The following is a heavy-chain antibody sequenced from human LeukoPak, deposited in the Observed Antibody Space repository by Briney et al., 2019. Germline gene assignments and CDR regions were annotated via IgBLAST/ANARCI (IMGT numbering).Heavy chain of an antibody. CDR2: INHSGST. CDR3: ASVDCSGGSCRRFDY. CDR1: GGSVSSGDYY. Sequence: PSETLSLTCTVSGGSVSSGDYYWSWIRQPPGKGLEWIGEINHSGSTNYNPSLKSRVTISVDTSKNQFSLKLSSVTAADTAVYYCASVDCSGGSCRRFDYWGQGTLVTVSS. J-gene: IGHJ4*02. V-gene: IGHV4-61*08. D-gene: IGHD2-15*01.